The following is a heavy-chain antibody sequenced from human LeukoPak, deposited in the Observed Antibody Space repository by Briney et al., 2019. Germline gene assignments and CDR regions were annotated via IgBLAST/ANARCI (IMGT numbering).Heavy chain of an antibody. V-gene: IGHV1-2*02. CDR3: ARDSSYSSTWYLGYYFDY. D-gene: IGHD6-13*01. J-gene: IGHJ4*02. Sequence: ASVKVSCKASGYTFTAYYMHWVRQAPGQGLEWMGWINPNSGATNYAQKFQGRVTMTRDTSITTAYMELSSLRSDDTAVYYCARDSSYSSTWYLGYYFDYWGQGTLVTVSS. CDR2: INPNSGAT. CDR1: GYTFTAYY.